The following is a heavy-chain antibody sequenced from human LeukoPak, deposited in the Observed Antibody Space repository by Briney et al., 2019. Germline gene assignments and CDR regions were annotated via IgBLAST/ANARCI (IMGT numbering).Heavy chain of an antibody. V-gene: IGHV4-31*03. CDR2: IYYSGST. CDR1: GGSISSGSISSSGHY. Sequence: SETLSLTCSVSGGSISSGSISSSGHYWSWIRQHPRKGLEWIGFIYYSGSTNYNPSLKSRVTISVDTSKSQFSLKLSSVTAADTAVYYCARGLGYATRRNWFDPWGQGTLATVSS. CDR3: ARGLGYATRRNWFDP. D-gene: IGHD2-8*01. J-gene: IGHJ5*02.